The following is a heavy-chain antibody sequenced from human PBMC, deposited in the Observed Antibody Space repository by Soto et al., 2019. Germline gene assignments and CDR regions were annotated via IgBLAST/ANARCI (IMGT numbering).Heavy chain of an antibody. J-gene: IGHJ4*02. Sequence: ASVKVSCKASGYTFTSYFMHWVRQAPGQGLEWMGIINPSGGSTSYAQKFQGRVTMTRDTSTSTVYMELSSLRSEDTAVYYCARDSIVGALDYWGQGTLVSVSS. CDR3: ARDSIVGALDY. CDR2: INPSGGST. D-gene: IGHD1-26*01. CDR1: GYTFTSYF. V-gene: IGHV1-46*03.